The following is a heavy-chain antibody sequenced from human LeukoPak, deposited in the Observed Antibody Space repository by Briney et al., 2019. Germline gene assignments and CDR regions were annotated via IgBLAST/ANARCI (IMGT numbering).Heavy chain of an antibody. Sequence: PGGSLRLSCAASGFTFSNYGMAWVRQAPGKGLEWVSTIAVVGGNTHYADSVEGRFTISRQDSNNALHLQLNSLRAEDTAIYYCARDCCSGGGPRDIWGQGTLVTVSS. V-gene: IGHV3-23*01. CDR3: ARDCCSGGGPRDI. CDR1: GFTFSNYG. CDR2: IAVVGGNT. J-gene: IGHJ4*02. D-gene: IGHD2-15*01.